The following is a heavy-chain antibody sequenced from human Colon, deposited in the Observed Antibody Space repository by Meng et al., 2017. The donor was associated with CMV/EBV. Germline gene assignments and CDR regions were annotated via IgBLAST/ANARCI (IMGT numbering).Heavy chain of an antibody. CDR2: ISGYNGNT. CDR3: ARGYDFCYGHYDY. D-gene: IGHD3-3*01. V-gene: IGHV1-18*01. CDR1: DYTFTNHV. Sequence: ASVKVSCKASDYTFTNHVINWVRQAPGQGLEWMGSISGYNGNTNYAQKFQGRFTMTTDTSTRTAYMELRSLRSDDTAVYYCARGYDFCYGHYDYWGQGTVVTVSS. J-gene: IGHJ4*02.